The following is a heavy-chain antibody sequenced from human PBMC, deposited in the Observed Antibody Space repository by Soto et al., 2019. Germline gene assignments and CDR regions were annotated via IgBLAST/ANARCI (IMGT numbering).Heavy chain of an antibody. CDR2: IKEDGSEE. CDR3: GGGRGGHFAL. V-gene: IGHV3-7*01. CDR1: GITFSSYW. D-gene: IGHD3-10*01. J-gene: IGHJ2*01. Sequence: EVQLVESGGGLVQPGGSLRLSCAASGITFSSYWMSWFRQAPSQGLEWVANIKEDGSEEHYVDSVEGRLTSSRDSAKHSHYRPMNTLRDDDTAMYCCGGGRGGHFALWGRGTLVTVSS.